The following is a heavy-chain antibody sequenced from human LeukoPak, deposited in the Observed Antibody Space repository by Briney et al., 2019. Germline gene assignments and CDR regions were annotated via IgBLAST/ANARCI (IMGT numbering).Heavy chain of an antibody. CDR1: GGSFSGYY. D-gene: IGHD3-22*01. CDR3: AIAFYYDSSGYPPPTPFDY. CDR2: INHSGST. Sequence: SETLSLTCAVCGGSFSGYYWSWIRQPPGKGLEWIGEINHSGSTNYNPSLKSRVTISVDTSKNQFSLKLSSVTAADTAVYYCAIAFYYDSSGYPPPTPFDYWGQGTLVTVSS. V-gene: IGHV4-34*01. J-gene: IGHJ4*02.